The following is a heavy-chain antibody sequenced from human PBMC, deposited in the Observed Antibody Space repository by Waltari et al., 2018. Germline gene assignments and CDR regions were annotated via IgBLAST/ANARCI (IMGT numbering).Heavy chain of an antibody. D-gene: IGHD2-15*01. CDR3: AHAGYSAAFDY. CDR1: GGSFSGYY. CDR2: INHSGST. J-gene: IGHJ4*02. V-gene: IGHV4-34*01. Sequence: QVQLQQWGAGLLKPSETLSLTCAVYGGSFSGYYWSWIRQPPGKGLEWIGEINHSGSTNYTPSLKSRVTISVDTSKNQFSLKLSSVTAADTAVYYCAHAGYSAAFDYWGQGTLVTVSS.